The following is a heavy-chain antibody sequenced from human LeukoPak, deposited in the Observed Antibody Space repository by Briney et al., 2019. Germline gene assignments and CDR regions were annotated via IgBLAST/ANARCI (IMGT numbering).Heavy chain of an antibody. Sequence: SETLSLTCPVSGGSISSGDYYWSWIRQPPGKGLEWIGYIYYSGSTYYNPSLKSRVTISVDTSKNQFSLKLSSVTAADTAVYYCARDILTGGYDYWGQGTLVTVSS. CDR1: GGSISSGDYY. CDR2: IYYSGST. D-gene: IGHD3-9*01. V-gene: IGHV4-30-4*01. CDR3: ARDILTGGYDY. J-gene: IGHJ4*02.